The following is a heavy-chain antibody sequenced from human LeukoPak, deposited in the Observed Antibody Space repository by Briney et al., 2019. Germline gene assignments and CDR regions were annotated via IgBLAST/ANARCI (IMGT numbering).Heavy chain of an antibody. V-gene: IGHV1-69*04. CDR3: ARDSSGLNSYYFDY. D-gene: IGHD3-22*01. CDR1: GGTFSSYA. CDR2: IIPILGIA. J-gene: IGHJ4*02. Sequence: SVKVSCKASGGTFSSYAISWVRQAPGQGLEWMGRIIPILGIANYAQKFQGRVTITADKSTSTAYMELSSLRSEDTAVYYCARDSSGLNSYYFDYWGQGTLVTVSS.